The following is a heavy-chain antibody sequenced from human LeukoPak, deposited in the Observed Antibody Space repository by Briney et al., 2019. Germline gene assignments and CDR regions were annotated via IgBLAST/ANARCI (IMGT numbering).Heavy chain of an antibody. CDR2: IGTSGSTT. CDR3: TRTFKF. CDR1: RFTFSKYE. Sequence: GGSLTLSCLASRFTFSKYEMNWLRLAPGKGLELVSYIGTSGSTTYYAESVKGRFTISRDNGKNSLYLQMNSLRAEDTAVYYCTRTFKFWGQGTLVTVSS. V-gene: IGHV3-48*03. J-gene: IGHJ4*02.